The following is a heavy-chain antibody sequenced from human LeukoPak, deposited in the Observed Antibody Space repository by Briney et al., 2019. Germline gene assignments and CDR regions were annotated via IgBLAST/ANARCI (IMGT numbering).Heavy chain of an antibody. V-gene: IGHV4-59*06. CDR3: ARDDYCSGGSCLKHFQH. D-gene: IGHD2-15*01. CDR1: GGSISSYY. CDR2: IYNSESG. J-gene: IGHJ1*01. Sequence: SETLSLTCTVSGGSISSYYWSWIRQPPGKGLEWIGNIYNSESGYYNPSLKSRITISVDTSKNQFSLKLSSVTAADTAVYYCARDDYCSGGSCLKHFQHWGQGTLVTVSS.